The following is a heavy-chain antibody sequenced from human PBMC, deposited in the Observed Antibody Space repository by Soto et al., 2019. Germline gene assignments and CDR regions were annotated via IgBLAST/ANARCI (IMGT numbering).Heavy chain of an antibody. CDR3: ARRHLAVAVSPWFDP. J-gene: IGHJ5*02. CDR1: GLSITDSEMG. Sequence: QVTLKESGPVLVKPTETLTLRCTVSGLSITDSEMGVSWIRQPPGPPLEWLAHIDSSGEKSYRTVLKSRLAISKDTSKSQIVLTMTNMDPADTATYYCARRHLAVAVSPWFDPWGQGIPVTVSS. CDR2: IDSSGEK. D-gene: IGHD6-19*01. V-gene: IGHV2-26*01.